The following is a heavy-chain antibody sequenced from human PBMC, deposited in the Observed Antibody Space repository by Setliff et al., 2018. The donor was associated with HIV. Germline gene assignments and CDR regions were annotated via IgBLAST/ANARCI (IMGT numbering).Heavy chain of an antibody. V-gene: IGHV1-3*01. CDR3: ARIRGIPPLYYFDY. CDR2: IHAGNGYT. CDR1: GYTFTSYA. Sequence: GASVKVSCKASGYTFTSYAMHWVRQAPGQRLEWMGWIHAGNGYTKYSQKFQGRVTFTRDTSASAAYMDLSSLRSEDTAVYYCARIRGIPPLYYFDYLGQGTLVTVSS. D-gene: IGHD3-16*01. J-gene: IGHJ4*02.